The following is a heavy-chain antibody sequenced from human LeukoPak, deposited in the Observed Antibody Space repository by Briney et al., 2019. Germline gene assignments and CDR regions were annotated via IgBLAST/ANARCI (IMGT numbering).Heavy chain of an antibody. CDR3: AKEGAVAGRSYYFDY. V-gene: IGHV1-69*04. D-gene: IGHD6-19*01. Sequence: SVKVSCKASGGTFSSYAISWVRQAPGQGLEWMGRIIPILGIANYAQKFQGRVTITADKSTSTAYMELSSLRAEDTAVYYCAKEGAVAGRSYYFDYWGQGTLVTVSS. CDR1: GGTFSSYA. CDR2: IIPILGIA. J-gene: IGHJ4*02.